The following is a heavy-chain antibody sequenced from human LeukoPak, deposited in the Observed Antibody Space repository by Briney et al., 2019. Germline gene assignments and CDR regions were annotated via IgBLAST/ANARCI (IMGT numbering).Heavy chain of an antibody. D-gene: IGHD1-26*01. Sequence: PGWGVRLSCLPFRFSFRRYAMHWLRQAPAKGREGLAYISNDGTTIYYADSVKGRFTISRDNAKNSLYLQMNNLRAEDTAVYYCARGRGGSTGYDYMDVWGKGTTVTVS. CDR3: ARGRGGSTGYDYMDV. CDR2: ISNDGTTI. CDR1: RFSFRRYA. V-gene: IGHV3-48*03. J-gene: IGHJ6*03.